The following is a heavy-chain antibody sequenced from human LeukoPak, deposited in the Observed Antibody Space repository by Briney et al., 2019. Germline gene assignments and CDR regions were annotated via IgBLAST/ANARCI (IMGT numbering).Heavy chain of an antibody. CDR1: GFTFSSYG. CDR3: AKDLAGLLDY. J-gene: IGHJ4*02. CDR2: ISYDGSNK. Sequence: GGSLRLSCAASGFTFSSYGMHWVRQAPGKGLEWVAVISYDGSNKYYADSVKGRFTISRDNSKNTLCLQMNSLRAEDTAVYYCAKDLAGLLDYWGQGTLVTVSS. V-gene: IGHV3-30*18. D-gene: IGHD2-15*01.